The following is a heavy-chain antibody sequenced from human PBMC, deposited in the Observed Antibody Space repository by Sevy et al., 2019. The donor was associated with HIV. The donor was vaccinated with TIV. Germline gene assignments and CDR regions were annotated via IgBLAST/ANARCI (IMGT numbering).Heavy chain of an antibody. J-gene: IGHJ6*03. CDR1: GFTFSSYE. D-gene: IGHD1-26*01. Sequence: GGSPRLSCAASGFTFSSYEMNWVRQAPGKGLEWVSYISSSGSTIYYADSVKGRFTISRDNAKNSLYLQMNSLRAEDTAVYYCVNSGSYSAYYYMDVWGKGTTVTVSS. CDR2: ISSSGSTI. CDR3: VNSGSYSAYYYMDV. V-gene: IGHV3-48*03.